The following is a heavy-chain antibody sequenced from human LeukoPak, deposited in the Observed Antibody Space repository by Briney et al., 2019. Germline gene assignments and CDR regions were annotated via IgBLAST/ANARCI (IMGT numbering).Heavy chain of an antibody. CDR3: ARGLLVADQYHFEY. CDR2: IYYSGST. D-gene: IGHD5-12*01. V-gene: IGHV4-59*01. J-gene: IGHJ4*02. Sequence: SETLSLTCSVSGGSISTYYWSWIRQPPGKGLEWIGYIYYSGSTKYNPSLKSRVTISVDTSKNQFSLNLRSVTAADTAVYYCARGLLVADQYHFEYWGQGTLVTVSS. CDR1: GGSISTYY.